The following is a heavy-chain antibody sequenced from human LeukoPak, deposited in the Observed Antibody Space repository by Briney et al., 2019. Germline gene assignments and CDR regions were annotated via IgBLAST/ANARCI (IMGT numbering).Heavy chain of an antibody. CDR3: ARDPYSGNYGNYYYYYMDV. CDR2: ISSSGSTI. V-gene: IGHV3-48*03. D-gene: IGHD1-26*01. J-gene: IGHJ6*03. CDR1: GFTFSSYE. Sequence: PGGSLRLSCGASGFTFSSYEMNWVRQAPGKGLEWVSYISSSGSTIYYADSVKGRFTISRDNAKNSLYLQMNSLGPEDTAVYYCARDPYSGNYGNYYYYYMDVWGKGTTVTISS.